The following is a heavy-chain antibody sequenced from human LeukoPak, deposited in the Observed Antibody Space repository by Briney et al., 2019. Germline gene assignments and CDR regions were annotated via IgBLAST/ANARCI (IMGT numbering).Heavy chain of an antibody. J-gene: IGHJ6*03. D-gene: IGHD6-13*01. V-gene: IGHV1-18*01. Sequence: ASVKVSCKASGYTFTSHGISWVRQAPGQGLEWMGWISTYNGNTNYAQKLQGRVTMTTDTSTSTAYMELRSLRSDDTAVYYCARGYSSSWYNYYYYYMDVWGKGTTVTVSS. CDR1: GYTFTSHG. CDR2: ISTYNGNT. CDR3: ARGYSSSWYNYYYYYMDV.